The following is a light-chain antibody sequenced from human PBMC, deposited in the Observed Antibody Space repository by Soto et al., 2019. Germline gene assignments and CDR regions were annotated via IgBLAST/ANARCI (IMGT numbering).Light chain of an antibody. Sequence: EIVMTQSPANLSVSPGESATLSCRAIQSVSNNLAWYQQKPGQAPRLLIYGASTRATGFPARFSGSGSGTEFTLTISSLQSEDFAVYYCQQYNNWPPTWTFGQGTKVDI. CDR3: QQYNNWPPTWT. CDR2: GAS. V-gene: IGKV3-15*01. J-gene: IGKJ1*01. CDR1: QSVSNN.